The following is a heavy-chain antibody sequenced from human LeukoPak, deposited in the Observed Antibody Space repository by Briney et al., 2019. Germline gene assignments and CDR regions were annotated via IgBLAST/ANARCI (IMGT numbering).Heavy chain of an antibody. V-gene: IGHV3-30*03. CDR3: ATRTPDYGDYEYYFDY. CDR2: ISYDGSNK. J-gene: IGHJ4*02. CDR1: GFTFSSYS. D-gene: IGHD4-17*01. Sequence: PGGSLRLSCAASGFTFSSYSMNWVRQAPGKGLEWVAVISYDGSNKYYADSVKGRFTISRDNSKNTLYLQMNSLRAEDTAVYYCATRTPDYGDYEYYFDYWGQGTLVTVSS.